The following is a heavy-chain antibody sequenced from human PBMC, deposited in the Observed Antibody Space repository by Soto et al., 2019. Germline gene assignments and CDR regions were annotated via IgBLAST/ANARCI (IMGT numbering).Heavy chain of an antibody. Sequence: TDPTSRIPPTARKKKMGWIRQPPGKALEWLALIYWDDDKRYSPSLKSSLTITKDTSKNHEVLTMTNMDPVDTATYYCVLMYYDFFFD. V-gene: IGHV2-5*02. J-gene: IGHJ3*01. CDR2: IYWDDDK. D-gene: IGHD3-3*01. CDR3: VLMYYDFFFD. CDR1: RIPPTARKKK.